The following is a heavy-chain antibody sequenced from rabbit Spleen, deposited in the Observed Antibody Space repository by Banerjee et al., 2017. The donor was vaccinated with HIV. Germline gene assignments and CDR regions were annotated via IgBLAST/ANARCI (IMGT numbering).Heavy chain of an antibody. J-gene: IGHJ4*01. CDR1: RFSFSNIVY. CDR2: INTGDGST. V-gene: IGHV1S40*01. CDR3: TKDRGL. Sequence: QSLEESGGDLVKPGASLTLTCTVSRFSFSNIVYMSWVRQAPGKGLEWIGCINTGDGSTYYASWAKGRFTISKTSSTTVTLQMTSLTAADMATYFCTKDRGLWGQGTLVTVS.